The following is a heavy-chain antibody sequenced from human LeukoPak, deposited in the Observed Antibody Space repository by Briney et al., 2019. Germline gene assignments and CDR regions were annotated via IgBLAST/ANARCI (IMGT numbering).Heavy chain of an antibody. J-gene: IGHJ4*02. CDR1: GGSFSGYY. V-gene: IGHV4-34*01. D-gene: IGHD2-15*01. CDR2: INHSGST. CDR3: ARETLLGSGGSCDY. Sequence: SETLSLTCAVYGGSFSGYYWSWIRQPPGKGLEWIGEINHSGSTNYNPSHKTRVTISVDTSKNQFSLKLSSVTAADTAVYYCARETLLGSGGSCDYWGQGTLVTVSS.